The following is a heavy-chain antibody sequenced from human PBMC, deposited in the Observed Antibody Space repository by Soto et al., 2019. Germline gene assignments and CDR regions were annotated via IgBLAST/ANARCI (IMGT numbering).Heavy chain of an antibody. CDR1: GFTFRSYA. J-gene: IGHJ4*02. D-gene: IGHD3-22*01. Sequence: EVQVVESGGSLVQPGGSLRLSCTASGFTFRSYALSWVRQAPGEGLEWVSSISAGGDITYYADSAKGRFTISRDNSKNTLWLPMNSLRAEDTALFYCAKGRLAYSSSPFDYWGQGTLVTVSS. CDR2: ISAGGDIT. CDR3: AKGRLAYSSSPFDY. V-gene: IGHV3-23*04.